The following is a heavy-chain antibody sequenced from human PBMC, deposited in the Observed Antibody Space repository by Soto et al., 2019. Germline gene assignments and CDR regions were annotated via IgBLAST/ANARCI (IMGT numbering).Heavy chain of an antibody. CDR1: GYSFTSYC. V-gene: IGHV5-10-1*01. CDR2: IDPSDSYT. Sequence: GESLKISCKGSGYSFTSYCISWVRQMPGKGLEWMGRIDPSDSYTNYSPSFQGHVTISADKSISTAYLQWSSLKASDTAMYYCARVTEGVTYYYDSSGSYYYGMDVWGQGTTVTVSS. D-gene: IGHD3-22*01. J-gene: IGHJ6*02. CDR3: ARVTEGVTYYYDSSGSYYYGMDV.